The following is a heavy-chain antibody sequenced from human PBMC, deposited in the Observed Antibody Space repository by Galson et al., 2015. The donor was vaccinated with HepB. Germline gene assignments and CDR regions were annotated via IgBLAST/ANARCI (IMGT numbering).Heavy chain of an antibody. CDR3: TTDLALPYYYGMDV. CDR1: GFTFSNAW. V-gene: IGHV3-15*01. J-gene: IGHJ6*02. D-gene: IGHD2-15*01. Sequence: SLRLSCAASGFTFSNAWMSWVRQAPGKGLEWVGRIKSKTDGGTTDYAAPVKGRFTISRDDSKNTLYLQMNSLKTEDTAVYYCTTDLALPYYYGMDVWGQGTTVTVSS. CDR2: IKSKTDGGTT.